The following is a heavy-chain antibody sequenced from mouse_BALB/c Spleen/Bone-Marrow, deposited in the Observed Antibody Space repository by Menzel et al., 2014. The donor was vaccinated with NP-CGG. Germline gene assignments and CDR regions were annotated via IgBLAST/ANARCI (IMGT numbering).Heavy chain of an antibody. D-gene: IGHD2-10*01. CDR3: ARHPYYGNYPAWFAY. CDR2: ISSGGSYT. CDR1: GFAFSSYD. V-gene: IGHV5-9*02. J-gene: IGHJ3*01. Sequence: KVEESGGGLVKPGGSLKLSCAASGFAFSSYDMSWVRQTPEKRLEWVATISSGGSYTYYPDSVKGRFTISRDNARNTLYLQMSSLRSEDTALYYCARHPYYGNYPAWFAYWGQGTLVTVSA.